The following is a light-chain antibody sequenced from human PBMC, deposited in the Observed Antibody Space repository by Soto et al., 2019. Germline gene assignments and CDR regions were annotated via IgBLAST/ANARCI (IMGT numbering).Light chain of an antibody. Sequence: EIVLTQSPGTLSLSPGERAGLSCRASQTISNIYLAWYQHKPGRAPRLLIYDTSTRATGIPDRFSRSWSGTVVTLTSSRLEPEDFAVYDCQPYSCSPETFVQVTKVEIK. CDR1: QTISNIY. CDR2: DTS. V-gene: IGKV3-20*01. J-gene: IGKJ1*01. CDR3: QPYSCSPET.